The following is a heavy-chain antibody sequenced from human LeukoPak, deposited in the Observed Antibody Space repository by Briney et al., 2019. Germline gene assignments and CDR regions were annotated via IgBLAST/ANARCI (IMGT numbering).Heavy chain of an antibody. CDR1: GYALTSHY. J-gene: IGHJ4*02. Sequence: GASVKVSCKASGYALTSHYIHWVRQAPGQGLEWMGIINPSSGGTSYAQKFQGRVTMTRDTSTSTVYMELSSLRSEDTAVYYCARDFGIVGTTWGYYFDHWGQGTLVTVSS. D-gene: IGHD1-26*01. CDR3: ARDFGIVGTTWGYYFDH. V-gene: IGHV1-46*01. CDR2: INPSSGGT.